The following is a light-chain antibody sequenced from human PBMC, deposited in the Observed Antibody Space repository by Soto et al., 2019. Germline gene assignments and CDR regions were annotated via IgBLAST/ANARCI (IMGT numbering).Light chain of an antibody. CDR2: GAS. V-gene: IGKV3-20*01. J-gene: IGKJ2*02. CDR3: QQYGTSPLGT. CDR1: QSVSSNY. Sequence: EIVLTQSPGTLSLSPGERATLSCRASQSVSSNYLAWYQQKPGQAPRLLIYGASSRATGIPDTFSGSGSGTYFTINISRLEPEDFAVYYCQQYGTSPLGTFGQGTKLEIK.